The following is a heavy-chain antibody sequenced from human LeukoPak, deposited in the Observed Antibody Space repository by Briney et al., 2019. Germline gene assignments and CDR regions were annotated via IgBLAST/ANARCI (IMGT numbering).Heavy chain of an antibody. J-gene: IGHJ4*02. CDR1: GGSISSYY. CDR2: IYYSGST. D-gene: IGHD5-18*01. Sequence: KPSETLSLTCTVSGGSISSYYWSWIRQPPGKGLEWIGYIYYSGSTNYNPSLKSRVTISVDTSKNQFSLKLSSVTAADTAVYYCARHGPNRGYSYGPRFNYWGQGTLVTVSS. CDR3: ARHGPNRGYSYGPRFNY. V-gene: IGHV4-59*08.